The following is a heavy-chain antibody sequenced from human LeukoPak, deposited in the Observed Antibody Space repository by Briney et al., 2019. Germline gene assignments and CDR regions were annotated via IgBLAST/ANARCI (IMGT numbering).Heavy chain of an antibody. Sequence: PSETLSLTCTVSGGSISSGDYYWSWIRQPPGKGLEWIGSIYYSGSTYYNPSLKSRVTISVDTSKNQFSLKLSSVTAADTAVYYCARDWGDLGYSSSSFDYWGQGTLVTVSS. CDR3: ARDWGDLGYSSSSFDY. CDR2: IYYSGST. CDR1: GGSISSGDYY. J-gene: IGHJ4*02. D-gene: IGHD6-13*01. V-gene: IGHV4-39*07.